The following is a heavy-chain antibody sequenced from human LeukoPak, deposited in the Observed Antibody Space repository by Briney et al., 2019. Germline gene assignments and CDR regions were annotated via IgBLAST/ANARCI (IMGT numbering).Heavy chain of an antibody. Sequence: SETLSLTCTVSGGSVSSGSNYWSWIRQPPGKGLEWIGYIYYSGSTNYNPSLKSRVTITVDTSKNQFSLKLSSVTAADTAVYYCARVEDCSSTSCYTFDYWGQGTLVTVSS. CDR2: IYYSGST. V-gene: IGHV4-61*01. J-gene: IGHJ4*02. CDR1: GGSVSSGSNY. D-gene: IGHD2-2*01. CDR3: ARVEDCSSTSCYTFDY.